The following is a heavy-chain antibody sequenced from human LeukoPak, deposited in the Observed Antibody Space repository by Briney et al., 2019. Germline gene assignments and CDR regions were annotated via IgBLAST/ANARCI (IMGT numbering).Heavy chain of an antibody. Sequence: SETLSLTCAVYGGSFSGYYWSWIRQPPGKGLEWIGEINHSGSTNYNPSLKSRVTMSVDTSKNQFSLKLSSVTAADTAVYYCARFRIAARRVFASFDYWGQGTLVTVSS. CDR1: GGSFSGYY. J-gene: IGHJ4*02. V-gene: IGHV4-34*01. CDR3: ARFRIAARRVFASFDY. D-gene: IGHD6-6*01. CDR2: INHSGST.